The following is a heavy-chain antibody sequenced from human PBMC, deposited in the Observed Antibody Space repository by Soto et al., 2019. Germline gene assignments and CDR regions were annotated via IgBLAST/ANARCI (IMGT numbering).Heavy chain of an antibody. J-gene: IGHJ6*02. CDR3: AREGMGLRFLEWLSPASGYGMDV. D-gene: IGHD3-3*01. CDR2: IIPIFGTA. CDR1: GGTFSSYA. V-gene: IGHV1-69*13. Sequence: AASVKVSCKASGGTFSSYAISWVRQAPGQGLEWMGGIIPIFGTANYAQKFQGRVTITADESTSTAYMELSSLRSEDTAVYYCAREGMGLRFLEWLSPASGYGMDVWGQGTTVTVSS.